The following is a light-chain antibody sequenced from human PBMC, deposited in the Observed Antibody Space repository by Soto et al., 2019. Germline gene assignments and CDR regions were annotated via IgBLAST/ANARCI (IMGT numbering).Light chain of an antibody. Sequence: EIVLTQSPGTLSLSPGERATLSCRASQSVSSSYLAWYQQKPGQAPRLLIYGASSRATGIPDRFSGSGSGTDFTLTISRLEPVDFAGYCCQRYGSSRRFSFDPGTKVAIK. CDR1: QSVSSSY. J-gene: IGKJ3*01. CDR3: QRYGSSRRFS. V-gene: IGKV3-20*01. CDR2: GAS.